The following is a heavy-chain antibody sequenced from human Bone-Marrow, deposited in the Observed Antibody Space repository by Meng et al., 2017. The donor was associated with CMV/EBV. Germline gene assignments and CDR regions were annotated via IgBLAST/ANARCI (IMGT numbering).Heavy chain of an antibody. J-gene: IGHJ4*02. CDR2: IVVGSGST. V-gene: IGHV1-58*01. Sequence: SVKVSCKASGFTFTSSAVQWVRHARGQRLEWIGWIVVGSGSTSYAQKFQDRVTITNDMSTSTAYMELSSLRSEDTAVYYCAAGTFVVVPAGIEFWGQGTLVTVSS. CDR3: AAGTFVVVPAGIEF. D-gene: IGHD2-2*02. CDR1: GFTFTSSA.